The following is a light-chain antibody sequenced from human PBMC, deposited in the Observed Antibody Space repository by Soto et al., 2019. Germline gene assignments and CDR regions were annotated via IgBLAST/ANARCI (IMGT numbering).Light chain of an antibody. CDR3: LLALT. CDR1: QTVSRYS. Sequence: VVTQSPATLSLSPGGRAILSCRASQTVSRYSLSWYQKKPGQPPRLLIYGASTRATGVPDRFSGSGSGADFILTISSLRPEEFALYYCLLALTFGGGTTAE. CDR2: GAS. V-gene: IGKV3D-7*01. J-gene: IGKJ4*01.